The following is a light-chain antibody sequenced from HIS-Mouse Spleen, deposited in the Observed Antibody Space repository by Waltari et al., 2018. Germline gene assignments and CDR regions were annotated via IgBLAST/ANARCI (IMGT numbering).Light chain of an antibody. Sequence: SYELTQPPSVSVSPGQTARITCSGDPLPKKYAYWYQQKSGQAPVLVIYEDSKRPSGIPEGFSGSSSGTMATLTISGAQVEDEADYYCYSTDSSGNHRVFGGGTKLTVL. CDR1: PLPKKY. V-gene: IGLV3-10*01. CDR3: YSTDSSGNHRV. CDR2: EDS. J-gene: IGLJ2*01.